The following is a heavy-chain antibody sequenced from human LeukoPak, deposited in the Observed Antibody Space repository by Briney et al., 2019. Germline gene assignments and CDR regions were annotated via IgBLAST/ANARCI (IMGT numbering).Heavy chain of an antibody. CDR2: ISSSSSYI. D-gene: IGHD3-22*01. CDR3: ARDLYYYDSSGYYIY. V-gene: IGHV3-21*01. Sequence: PGGSLRLSCAASGFTFSSHSMNWVRQAPGNGLEWVSSISSSSSYIYYADSAKGRFTISRDNAKNSLYLQMNSLRAEDTAVYYCARDLYYYDSSGYYIYWGQGTLVTVSS. J-gene: IGHJ4*02. CDR1: GFTFSSHS.